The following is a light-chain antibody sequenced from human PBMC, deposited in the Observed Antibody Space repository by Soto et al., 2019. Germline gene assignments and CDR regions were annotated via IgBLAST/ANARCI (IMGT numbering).Light chain of an antibody. V-gene: IGKV1-33*01. CDR2: DVF. CDR1: QDISKY. Sequence: DIQMTQSASSLPASVGDTVTISCQASQDISKYLNWFQQKPGKAPKLLIYDVFNVETGVPSRFSRRGSGTDSTLIISNLQPEDFATYYCQQYDQLPITFGGGTKVDI. CDR3: QQYDQLPIT. J-gene: IGKJ4*01.